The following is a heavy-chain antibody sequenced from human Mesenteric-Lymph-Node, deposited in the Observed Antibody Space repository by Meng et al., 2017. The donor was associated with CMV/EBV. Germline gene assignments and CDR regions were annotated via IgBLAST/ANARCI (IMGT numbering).Heavy chain of an antibody. V-gene: IGHV3-11*01. J-gene: IGHJ4*02. Sequence: CAASGFTFSDYYMTWIRQAPGKGLEWVSYITRGGKIMYYADSVKGRFTISRDNAKNSLYLQMNSLRVEDTAVYYCARAFWSGSNFDYWGQGTLVTVSS. CDR1: GFTFSDYY. D-gene: IGHD3-3*01. CDR2: ITRGGKIM. CDR3: ARAFWSGSNFDY.